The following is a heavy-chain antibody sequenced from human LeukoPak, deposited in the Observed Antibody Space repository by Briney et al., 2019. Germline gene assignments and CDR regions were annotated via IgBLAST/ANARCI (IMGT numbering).Heavy chain of an antibody. CDR3: AKDVAPDSGWDLDY. J-gene: IGHJ4*02. CDR1: GLTFSTYS. D-gene: IGHD6-19*01. CDR2: IYNSGAKI. Sequence: GRSLRLSCAVSGLTFSTYSMTWVRQGPGKGLEWVSSIYNSGAKIFYADSVKGRFTISRDNSKNMLYLQMNCLRVEDTAVYYCAKDVAPDSGWDLDYWGQGTLVTVSS. V-gene: IGHV3-23*01.